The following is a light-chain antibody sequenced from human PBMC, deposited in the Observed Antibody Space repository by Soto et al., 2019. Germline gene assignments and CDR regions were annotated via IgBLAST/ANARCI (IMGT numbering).Light chain of an antibody. V-gene: IGKV3-20*01. CDR2: DAS. CDR3: QQFSSYPLT. CDR1: QTVRNNY. J-gene: IGKJ4*01. Sequence: VLTQSPRTLSLSPGERATLSCRASQTVRNNYLARYQQTPGQAPRLLIYDASSRATGIPDRFSGGGSGTDFTLTISRLETEDFAVYYCQQFSSYPLTFGGGTKVDIK.